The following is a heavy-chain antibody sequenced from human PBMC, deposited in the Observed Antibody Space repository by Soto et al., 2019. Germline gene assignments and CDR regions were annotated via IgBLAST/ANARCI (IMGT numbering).Heavy chain of an antibody. CDR3: ARQDRDSGSYYAYFDY. CDR1: GGSISSSSYY. D-gene: IGHD1-26*01. Sequence: SETLSLTCTVSGGSISSSSYYWGWIRQPPGKGLEWIGSIYYSGSTYYSPSLKSRVTISVDTSKNQFSLKLSSVTAADTAVYYCARQDRDSGSYYAYFDYWGQGTLVTVSS. V-gene: IGHV4-39*01. CDR2: IYYSGST. J-gene: IGHJ4*02.